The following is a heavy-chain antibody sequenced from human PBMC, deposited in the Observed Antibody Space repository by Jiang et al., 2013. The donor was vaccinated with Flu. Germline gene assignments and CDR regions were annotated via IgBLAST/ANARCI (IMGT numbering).Heavy chain of an antibody. D-gene: IGHD3-22*01. CDR3: AKAGLPPYKYYYDSSGYYYFVY. J-gene: IGHJ4*02. CDR1: GFTFSSYA. CDR2: ISGSGGST. V-gene: IGHV3-23*01. Sequence: VQLLESGGGLVQPGGSLRLSCAASGFTFSSYAMSWVRQAPGKGLEWVSAISGSGGSTYYADSVKGRFTISRDNSKNTLYLQMNSLRAEDTAVYYCAKAGLPPYKYYYDSSGYYYFVYWGQGTLVTVSS.